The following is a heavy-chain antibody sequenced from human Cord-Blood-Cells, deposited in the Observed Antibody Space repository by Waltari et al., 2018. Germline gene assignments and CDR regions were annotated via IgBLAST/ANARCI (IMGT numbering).Heavy chain of an antibody. Sequence: QLQLQESGPGLVKPSETLSLTCTVSGGSISSSSYYWGWIRQPPGQGLEWIGSIYYSGSTYYNPSLNSRVTISVDTSKSQFSLKLSSVTAANTAVYYCARYNWDYYYYYMDVWGKGTTVTVSS. V-gene: IGHV4-39*01. CDR3: ARYNWDYYYYYMDV. CDR1: GGSISSSSYY. CDR2: IYYSGST. J-gene: IGHJ6*03. D-gene: IGHD1-20*01.